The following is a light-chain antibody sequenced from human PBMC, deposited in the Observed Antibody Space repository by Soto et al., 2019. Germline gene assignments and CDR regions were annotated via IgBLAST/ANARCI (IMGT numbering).Light chain of an antibody. Sequence: QSALTQPASVSGSPGQSITISCTGNSSDVGGYNYVSWYQQHPGKAPKLMIYEVSNRPSRVSNRFSGSKSGNTASLTISGLQAEDEADYYCSSYTRSSTSYVFGTGTKLTVL. CDR3: SSYTRSSTSYV. J-gene: IGLJ1*01. CDR1: SSDVGGYNY. CDR2: EVS. V-gene: IGLV2-14*01.